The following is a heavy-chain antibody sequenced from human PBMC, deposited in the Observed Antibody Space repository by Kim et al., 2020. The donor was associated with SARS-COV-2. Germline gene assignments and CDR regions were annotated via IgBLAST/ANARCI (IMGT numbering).Heavy chain of an antibody. V-gene: IGHV3-23*01. D-gene: IGHD2-15*01. CDR1: GFTFRSHA. Sequence: GGSLRLSCAASGFTFRSHAMNWVRQAPGKGLEWVSGISGSGGTTNYADSVKGRVTISRDKSKNTLYLQMNSLRAEDTAVYYCAKRYCSGGTCYSIDFWGQGTLVTVSS. CDR3: AKRYCSGGTCYSIDF. J-gene: IGHJ4*02. CDR2: ISGSGGTT.